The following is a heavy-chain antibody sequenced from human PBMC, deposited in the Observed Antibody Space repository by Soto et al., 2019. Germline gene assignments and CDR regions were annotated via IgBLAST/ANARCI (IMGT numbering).Heavy chain of an antibody. CDR2: IYYSGRT. Sequence: SETLSLTCIVSGESISSSSYYWGWIRQPPGQGLEWIGSIYYSGRTYYNPSFKSRVTISIDTSKNQYSLKLSSMTATDTAVYYRARQRTTVVTQAYFDHWGQGALVAVSS. CDR3: ARQRTTVVTQAYFDH. D-gene: IGHD2-21*02. J-gene: IGHJ4*02. CDR1: GESISSSSYY. V-gene: IGHV4-39*01.